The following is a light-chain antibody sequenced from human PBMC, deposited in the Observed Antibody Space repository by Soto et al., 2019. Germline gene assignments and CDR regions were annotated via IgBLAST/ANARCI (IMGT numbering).Light chain of an antibody. CDR2: STS. CDR1: QGISGF. V-gene: IGKV1-9*01. Sequence: DIQLTQSPSFLSASVGDRVTITCRASQGISGFLAWYQQKPGKAPKLLIYSTSTLETGVPSRFSGSASGTEFTLTISSLQPEDFATYDCQHLNTYLISFGQGTRLEIK. J-gene: IGKJ5*01. CDR3: QHLNTYLIS.